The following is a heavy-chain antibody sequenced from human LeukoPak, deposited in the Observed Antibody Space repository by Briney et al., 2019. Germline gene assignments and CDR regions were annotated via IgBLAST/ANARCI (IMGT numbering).Heavy chain of an antibody. D-gene: IGHD5-12*01. CDR3: AREQDLRGYSGYDLAYYYYGMDV. V-gene: IGHV1-69*13. J-gene: IGHJ6*02. Sequence: SVKVSCKASGYTFTSYYMHWVRQAPGQGLERMGGIIPIFGTANYAQKFQGRVTITADESTSTAYMELSSLGSEDTAVYYCAREQDLRGYSGYDLAYYYYGMDVWGQGTTVTVSS. CDR2: IIPIFGTA. CDR1: GYTFTSYY.